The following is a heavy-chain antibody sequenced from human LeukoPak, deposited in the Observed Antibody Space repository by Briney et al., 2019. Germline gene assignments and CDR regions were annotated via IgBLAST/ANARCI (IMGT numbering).Heavy chain of an antibody. J-gene: IGHJ4*02. Sequence: GGSLRLSCAASGFTFDDYAMHWVRQAPGKGLEWVSGISWNSGSIGYADSVKGRFTISRDNSKNTLYLQMNSLRAEDTAVYYCARVIPRSSDIDPVRGVIIAQGDYWGQGTLVTVSS. V-gene: IGHV3-9*01. CDR3: ARVIPRSSDIDPVRGVIIAQGDY. D-gene: IGHD3-10*01. CDR1: GFTFDDYA. CDR2: ISWNSGSI.